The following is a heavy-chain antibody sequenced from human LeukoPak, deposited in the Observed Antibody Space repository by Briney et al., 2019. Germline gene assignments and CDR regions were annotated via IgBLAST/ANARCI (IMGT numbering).Heavy chain of an antibody. CDR1: GFTFSSYS. V-gene: IGHV3-21*01. CDR2: ISSSSSYI. J-gene: IGHJ6*04. Sequence: GGSLRLSCAASGFTFSSYSMNWVRQAPGKGLEWVSSISSSSSYIYYADSVKGRFTISRDNAKNSLYLQMNSLRAEDTAVYYCARVTVAGDPVVDYYYYGMDVWGKGTTVTVSS. CDR3: ARVTVAGDPVVDYYYYGMDV. D-gene: IGHD6-19*01.